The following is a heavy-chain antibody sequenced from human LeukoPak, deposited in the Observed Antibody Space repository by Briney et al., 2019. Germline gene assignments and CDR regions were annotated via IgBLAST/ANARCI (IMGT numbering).Heavy chain of an antibody. V-gene: IGHV3-21*01. CDR1: EFIVSINY. CDR3: TTGLTPDLGYCSGGSCPVDY. Sequence: GGSLRLSCAASEFIVSINYMTWVRQAPGKGLEWVSSISSSSSYIYYADSVKGRFTISRDNAKNSLYLQMNSLRAEDTAVYYCTTGLTPDLGYCSGGSCPVDYWGQGTLVTVSS. D-gene: IGHD2-15*01. CDR2: ISSSSSYI. J-gene: IGHJ4*02.